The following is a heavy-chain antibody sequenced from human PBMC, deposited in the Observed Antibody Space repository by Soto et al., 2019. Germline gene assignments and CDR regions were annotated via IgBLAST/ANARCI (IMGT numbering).Heavy chain of an antibody. CDR2: IKQDGSEK. Sequence: EVQLVESGGGLVQPGESLRLSCVASGFALSNYWINWVRQAPGKGLEWVANIKQDGSEKNYVDSVKGRFTISRDNARNSLYLQMNSLRAEDTAAYDGATERSTWGCWGQGTLVTVSS. J-gene: IGHJ4*02. CDR3: ATERSTWGC. CDR1: GFALSNYW. V-gene: IGHV3-7*05. D-gene: IGHD7-27*01.